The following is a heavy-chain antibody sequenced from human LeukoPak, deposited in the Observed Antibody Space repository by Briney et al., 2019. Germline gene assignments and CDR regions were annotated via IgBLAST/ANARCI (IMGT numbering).Heavy chain of an antibody. CDR2: ISSSADTI. CDR3: TKERGSY. CDR1: GFTFSSYA. Sequence: GRSLRLSCATSGFTFSSYAMHWVRQAPGKGLESVSFISSSADTILYADSVKGRFTISRDNGKNALYLQMNSLRAEDTAVYYCTKERGSYWGQGTLVTVSS. V-gene: IGHV3-48*03. J-gene: IGHJ4*02.